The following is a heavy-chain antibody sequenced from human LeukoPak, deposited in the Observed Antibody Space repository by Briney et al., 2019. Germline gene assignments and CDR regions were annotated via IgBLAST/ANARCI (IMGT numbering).Heavy chain of an antibody. J-gene: IGHJ4*02. Sequence: SETLPLTCSVSGGSISSNSYYWGWIRQPPGKGLEWIGSIYNSGSTYYNPSLESRVTVSVDRTKNQFSLKLTSVTASDTAVYYCARHVASYDFDFWGQGTLVTVSS. CDR2: IYNSGST. V-gene: IGHV4-39*01. CDR3: ARHVASYDFDF. D-gene: IGHD2-21*01. CDR1: GGSISSNSYY.